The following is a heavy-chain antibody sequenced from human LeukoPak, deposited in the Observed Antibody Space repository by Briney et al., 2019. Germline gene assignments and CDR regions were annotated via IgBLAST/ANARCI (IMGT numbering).Heavy chain of an antibody. CDR2: IIPIFGTA. D-gene: IGHD5-18*01. J-gene: IGHJ4*02. Sequence: GAPVKVSCKASGGTFSSYAISWVRQAPGQGLEWMGGIIPIFGTADYAQKFQGRVMITADKSTSTAYMELSSLRSEDTAVYYCARALLLGYSYGYLDYWGQGTLVTVSS. CDR1: GGTFSSYA. CDR3: ARALLLGYSYGYLDY. V-gene: IGHV1-69*06.